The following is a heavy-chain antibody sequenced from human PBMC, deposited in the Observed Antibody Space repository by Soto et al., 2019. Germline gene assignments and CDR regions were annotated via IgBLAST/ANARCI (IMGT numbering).Heavy chain of an antibody. Sequence: GGSLRLSCAASGFSFRNYAMSWVRQAPGKGLGWISTLTGSSSNTYYADSVKGRFAISRDNSRNTLYLQMHSLTAEDTAVYYCANGRATYGLLTHDYWGQGTLVTVSS. J-gene: IGHJ4*02. V-gene: IGHV3-23*01. D-gene: IGHD3-9*01. CDR1: GFSFRNYA. CDR3: ANGRATYGLLTHDY. CDR2: LTGSSSNT.